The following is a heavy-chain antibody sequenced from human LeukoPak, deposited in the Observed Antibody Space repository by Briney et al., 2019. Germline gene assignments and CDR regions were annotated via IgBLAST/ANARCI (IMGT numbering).Heavy chain of an antibody. CDR3: ARQSGLLWFGESFDY. Sequence: SETLSLTCAVSGYSISSGYYWGWIRQPPGKGLEWIGSIYHSGSTYYNPSLKSRVTMSVDTSKNQFSLKLSSVTAADTAVYYCARQSGLLWFGESFDYWGQGTLVTVSS. CDR2: IYHSGST. J-gene: IGHJ4*02. V-gene: IGHV4-38-2*01. D-gene: IGHD3-10*01. CDR1: GYSISSGYY.